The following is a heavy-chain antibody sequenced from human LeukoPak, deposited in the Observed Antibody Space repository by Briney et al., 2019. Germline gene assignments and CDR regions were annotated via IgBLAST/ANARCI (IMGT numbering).Heavy chain of an antibody. D-gene: IGHD2-2*01. CDR1: GFTFSSYS. CDR2: ISSSSSYI. V-gene: IGHV3-21*01. Sequence: GGSLRLSCAASGFTFSSYSMNWVRQAPGKGLEWVSSISSSSSYIYYADSVKGRFTISRDNAKNSLYLQMNSLRAEDTAVYYCARRYCSSTSCQGAFDIWGQGTMVTVSS. J-gene: IGHJ3*02. CDR3: ARRYCSSTSCQGAFDI.